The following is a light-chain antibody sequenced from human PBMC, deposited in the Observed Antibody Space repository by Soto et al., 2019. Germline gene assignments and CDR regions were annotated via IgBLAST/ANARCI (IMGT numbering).Light chain of an antibody. CDR3: QQYNDWPPLT. CDR2: GAS. J-gene: IGKJ4*01. V-gene: IGKV3-15*01. Sequence: EIVMTQSPATLSVSPGERATLSCRASQSVSSNLAWYQQKPGQAPRLLIYGASTRANGISARFSGSGSGTEFTLTISSLQSEDFAIYYWQQYNDWPPLTFGGGTKVEIK. CDR1: QSVSSN.